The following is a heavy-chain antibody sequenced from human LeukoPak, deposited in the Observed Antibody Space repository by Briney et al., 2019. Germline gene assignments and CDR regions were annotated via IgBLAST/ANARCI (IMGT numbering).Heavy chain of an antibody. Sequence: GGSLRLSCAASGFTFSSYSMNWVRQAPGKGLGWVSSISSSSSYIYYADSVKGRFTISRDNAKNSLYLQMNSLRAEDTSVYYCARSKGNYGSGSYYPNYFDYWGQGTLVTVSS. V-gene: IGHV3-21*01. CDR3: ARSKGNYGSGSYYPNYFDY. CDR2: ISSSSSYI. D-gene: IGHD3-10*01. CDR1: GFTFSSYS. J-gene: IGHJ4*02.